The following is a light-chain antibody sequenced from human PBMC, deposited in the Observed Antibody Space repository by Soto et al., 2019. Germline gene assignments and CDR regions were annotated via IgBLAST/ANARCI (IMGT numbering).Light chain of an antibody. J-gene: IGKJ3*01. CDR1: QDISNY. CDR3: QHLDSLPLS. Sequence: DIQMTQSPPSLSASVGDRVTITCQASQDISNYLNWYQQKLGKAPKLLIYDASNLETGVSSRFSGSGSGTDFTLTISSLQPEDSATYYCQHLDSLPLSFGPGTKVQIK. V-gene: IGKV1-33*01. CDR2: DAS.